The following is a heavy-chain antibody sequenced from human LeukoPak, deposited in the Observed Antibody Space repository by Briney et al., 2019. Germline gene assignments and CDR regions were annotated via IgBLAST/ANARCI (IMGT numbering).Heavy chain of an antibody. J-gene: IGHJ5*02. D-gene: IGHD1-26*01. V-gene: IGHV3-21*05. CDR1: GFTFSTFN. CDR2: ISRDSTYK. CDR3: ARPSSGNYARSES. Sequence: GGSLRLSCAVSGFTFSTFNMNWVRQAPGKGLEWVSFISRDSTYKYYADSVKGRFTISRDDANNTLYLQMNSLRAEDTAVYYCARPSSGNYARSESWGQGTLVTVSS.